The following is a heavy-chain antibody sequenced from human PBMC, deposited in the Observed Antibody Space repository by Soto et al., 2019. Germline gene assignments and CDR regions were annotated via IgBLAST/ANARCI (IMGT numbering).Heavy chain of an antibody. CDR3: SISNSYGRGDF. J-gene: IGHJ4*02. V-gene: IGHV1-69*01. D-gene: IGHD4-17*01. CDR2: IIPVFGTT. Sequence: QVQLVQSVAEVKKPGSSVRVSCKASGGTRNSYTISWVRQAPGQGLEWMGGIIPVFGTTDYAQTFQGRVTITADQSTGTAYLELFSMRSEDTAIYYCSISNSYGRGDFWGQGTLVTVSS. CDR1: GGTRNSYT.